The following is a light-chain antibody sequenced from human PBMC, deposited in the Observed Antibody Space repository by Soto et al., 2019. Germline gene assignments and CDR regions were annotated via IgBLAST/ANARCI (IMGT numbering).Light chain of an antibody. CDR2: GAS. V-gene: IGKV3-15*01. Sequence: EIVMTQSPATLSVSPGERATLSCRASQSVSSNLACYQQKPGQAPSLLISGASARATGVPARFSGSGSGTEFTLTISSLQSEDFAVYYCQHYNNWPFTFGQGTKLEI. J-gene: IGKJ2*01. CDR3: QHYNNWPFT. CDR1: QSVSSN.